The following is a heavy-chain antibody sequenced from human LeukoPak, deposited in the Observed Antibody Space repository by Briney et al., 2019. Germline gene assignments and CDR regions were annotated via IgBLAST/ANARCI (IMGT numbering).Heavy chain of an antibody. CDR2: IKQDGSEK. V-gene: IGHV3-7*03. J-gene: IGHJ4*02. CDR1: GFTFSSYW. CDR3: AREYNWNDCHFDY. Sequence: GGSLRLSCAASGFTFSSYWMSWVRQAPGKGLEWVANIKQDGSEKYYVDSVKGRFTISRDNAKNSLYLQMNSLRAEDTAVYYCAREYNWNDCHFDYWGQGTLVTVSS. D-gene: IGHD1-1*01.